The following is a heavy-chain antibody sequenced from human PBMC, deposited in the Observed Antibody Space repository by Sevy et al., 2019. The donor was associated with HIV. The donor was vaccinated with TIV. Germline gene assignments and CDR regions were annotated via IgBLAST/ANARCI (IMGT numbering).Heavy chain of an antibody. CDR1: EFTFRNYA. CDR3: AKDMIVVVGEALDV. CDR2: ISGSGGET. J-gene: IGHJ3*01. V-gene: IGHV3-23*01. Sequence: GGSLRLSCAASEFTFRNYAMNWVRQAPGKGLEWVSSISGSGGETYYADSVKGRFTISRDKSKNTLDPQMNSLRVEDTAVYYCAKDMIVVVGEALDVWGQGTMVTVSS. D-gene: IGHD3-22*01.